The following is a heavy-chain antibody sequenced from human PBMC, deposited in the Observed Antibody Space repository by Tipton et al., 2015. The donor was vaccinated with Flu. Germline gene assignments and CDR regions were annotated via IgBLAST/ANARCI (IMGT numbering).Heavy chain of an antibody. J-gene: IGHJ4*02. Sequence: TLSLTCAVFGGSFSGYNWNWIRQAPGKGLEWVGEITHSGDTNYNPSLKSRVTISVDTSKNQFSLKLRSVTAADTAVYYCARLSYYDVDLKNFYFDYWGQGTLVTVSS. V-gene: IGHV4-34*01. CDR3: ARLSYYDVDLKNFYFDY. D-gene: IGHD3-10*02. CDR2: ITHSGDT. CDR1: GGSFSGYN.